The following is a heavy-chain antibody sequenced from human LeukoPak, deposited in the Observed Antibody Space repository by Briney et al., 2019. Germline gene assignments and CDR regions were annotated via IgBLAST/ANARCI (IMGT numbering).Heavy chain of an antibody. J-gene: IGHJ4*02. V-gene: IGHV3-74*01. D-gene: IGHD3-3*01. CDR3: ARGGRYDFLITPDY. CDR1: GFTFSSYW. CDR2: INSDGSST. Sequence: PGGSLRLSCAASGFTFSSYWMHWVRQAPGKGLVWVSRINSDGSSTSYADSVKGRFTISRDNARNTLYLQMNSLRAEDTAVYYCARGGRYDFLITPDYWGQGTLVTVSS.